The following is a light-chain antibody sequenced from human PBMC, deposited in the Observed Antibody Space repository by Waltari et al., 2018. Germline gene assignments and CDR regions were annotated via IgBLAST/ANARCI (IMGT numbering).Light chain of an antibody. CDR3: HQYNSDPPT. CDR2: GST. J-gene: IGKJ4*01. Sequence: IQLTQSPSSLSASVGDSFTIPCRASQGISYYVAWFQQTPGRAPKPLIFGSTTLLSGVPSRFRGSGSGTDFTLTINDLQPDEFATYSCHQYNSDPPTFGGGTKV. V-gene: IGKV1-16*01. CDR1: QGISYY.